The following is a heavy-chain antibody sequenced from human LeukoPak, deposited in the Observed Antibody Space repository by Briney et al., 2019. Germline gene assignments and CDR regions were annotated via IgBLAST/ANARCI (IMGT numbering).Heavy chain of an antibody. Sequence: SETLSLTCTVSGYSISSGYYWGWIRQPPGKGLEWIGRIHSSGTTNYKSSLKSRVTILVDTPRNQFSLKLTSVTAADTAVYYCARHYYGSENYYFDFWGQGTLVTVSS. CDR1: GYSISSGYY. CDR2: IHSSGTT. J-gene: IGHJ4*02. V-gene: IGHV4-38-2*02. CDR3: ARHYYGSENYYFDF. D-gene: IGHD3-10*01.